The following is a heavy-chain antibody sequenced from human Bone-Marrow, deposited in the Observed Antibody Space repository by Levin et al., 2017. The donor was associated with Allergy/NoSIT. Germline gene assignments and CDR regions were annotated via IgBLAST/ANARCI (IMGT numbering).Heavy chain of an antibody. D-gene: IGHD4-17*01. CDR3: AKPKTTVSSFDY. V-gene: IGHV3-7*03. CDR1: GFTFSSYW. CDR2: IRQDGSEK. Sequence: GESLKISCAASGFTFSSYWMSWVRQAPGKGLEWVASIRQDGSEKYYVDSVKGRFTVSRDNAKNSLYLQMNSLRAEDTAVYYCAKPKTTVSSFDYWGQGTLVTVSS. J-gene: IGHJ4*02.